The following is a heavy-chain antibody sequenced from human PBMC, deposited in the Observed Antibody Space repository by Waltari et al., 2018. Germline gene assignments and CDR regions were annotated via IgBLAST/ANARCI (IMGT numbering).Heavy chain of an antibody. CDR1: GFTFSAYG. V-gene: IGHV3-30*02. CDR3: ARISGFYYDRGSLTLLH. Sequence: QIQLVESGGGVVQPGGSLRLSCVASGFTFSAYGLHCVRQAPGKGLEWVAFMRSDGISKFYADSLKGRFTISRDDSKSTLYLQLNSLSAEDTAVYYCARISGFYYDRGSLTLLHWGRGTLLTVSS. D-gene: IGHD3-16*01. J-gene: IGHJ4*02. CDR2: MRSDGISK.